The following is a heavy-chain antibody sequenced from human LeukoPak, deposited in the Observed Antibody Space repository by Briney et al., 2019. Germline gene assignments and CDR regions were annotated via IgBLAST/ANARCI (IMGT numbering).Heavy chain of an antibody. D-gene: IGHD4-17*01. V-gene: IGHV3-11*06. CDR3: ASSDYGDYNWFDP. Sequence: GGSLRLSCAASGFTFSDYYMSWIRQAPGKGLEWVSYISSSSYTNYADSVKGRFTISRDNAKNSLYLQMNSLRAEDTAVYYRASSDYGDYNWFDPWGQGTLVTVSS. CDR1: GFTFSDYY. CDR2: ISSSSYT. J-gene: IGHJ5*02.